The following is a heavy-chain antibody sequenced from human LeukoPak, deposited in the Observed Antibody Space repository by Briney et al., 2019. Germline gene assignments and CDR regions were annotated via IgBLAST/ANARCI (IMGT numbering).Heavy chain of an antibody. CDR3: ARGHRSSGWYDY. Sequence: PSETLSLTCAVYGGSFSGYYWSWIRQPPGKGLEWIGEINHSGSTNYNPSLKSRVTISVDTSKNQFSLKLSSVTAADTAVYYCARGHRSSGWYDYWGQGTLVTVSS. CDR2: INHSGST. D-gene: IGHD6-19*01. J-gene: IGHJ4*02. CDR1: GGSFSGYY. V-gene: IGHV4-34*01.